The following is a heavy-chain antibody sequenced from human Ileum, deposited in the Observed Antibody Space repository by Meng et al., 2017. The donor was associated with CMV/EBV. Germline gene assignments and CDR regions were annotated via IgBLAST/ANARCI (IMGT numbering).Heavy chain of an antibody. CDR1: GFTFSSYE. D-gene: IGHD1-7*01. Sequence: GGSLRLSCAASGFTFSSYEMNWVRQAPVKGLEWVSYISSSGSTIYYADSVKGRFTISRDNAKNSLYLEMNSLRAEDTAVYYCARGESSWNYVQDYWGQGTLVTVSS. CDR3: ARGESSWNYVQDY. V-gene: IGHV3-48*03. J-gene: IGHJ4*02. CDR2: ISSSGSTI.